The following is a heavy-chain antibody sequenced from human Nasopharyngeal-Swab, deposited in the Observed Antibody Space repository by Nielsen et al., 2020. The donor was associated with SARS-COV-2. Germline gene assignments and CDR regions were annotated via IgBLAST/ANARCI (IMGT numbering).Heavy chain of an antibody. D-gene: IGHD6-6*01. CDR1: AFTFSSYA. V-gene: IGHV3-30*04. CDR2: ISYDGSNK. J-gene: IGHJ6*02. CDR3: ARAPSPPYSSSYYYYGMDV. Sequence: GESLKISCAASAFTFSSYAMHWVRQAPGKGLEWVAVISYDGSNKYYADSVKGRFTISRDNSKNTLYLQMNSLRAEDTAVYYCARAPSPPYSSSYYYYGMDVWGQGTTVTVSS.